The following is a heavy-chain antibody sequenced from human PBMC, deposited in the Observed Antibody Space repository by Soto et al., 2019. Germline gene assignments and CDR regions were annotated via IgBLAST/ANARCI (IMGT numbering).Heavy chain of an antibody. V-gene: IGHV3-30*18. J-gene: IGHJ4*02. CDR1: GFTFSSYG. D-gene: IGHD5-12*01. CDR3: AKDLVATTPLFDY. CDR2: ISYDGSNK. Sequence: PGGSLRLSCAASGFTFSSYGMHWVRQAPGKGLEWVAVISYDGSNKYYADSVKGRFTISRDNSKNTLYLQMNSLRAEDTAVYYCAKDLVATTPLFDYWGQGTLVTV.